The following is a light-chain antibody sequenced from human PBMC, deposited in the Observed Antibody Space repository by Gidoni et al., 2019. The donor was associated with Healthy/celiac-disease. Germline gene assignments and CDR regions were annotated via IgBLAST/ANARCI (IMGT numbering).Light chain of an antibody. CDR3: MQALQTPCS. J-gene: IGKJ2*04. Sequence: TQSPLSLPVTPGEPASISCRSSQSLLHSNGYNYLDWYLQKPGQSPQLLIYLGSNRASGVPDRFSGSGSGTDFTLKISRVEAEDVGVYYCMQALQTPCSFGQGTKLEIK. CDR2: LGS. V-gene: IGKV2-28*01. CDR1: QSLLHSNGYNY.